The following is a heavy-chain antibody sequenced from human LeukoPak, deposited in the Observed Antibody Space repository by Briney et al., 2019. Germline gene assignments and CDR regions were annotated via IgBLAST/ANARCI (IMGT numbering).Heavy chain of an antibody. V-gene: IGHV1-46*01. CDR2: INPSGGST. Sequence: GASVKVSCKASGYTSTSYYMHWVRQAPGQGLEWMGIINPSGGSTSYAQKFQGRVTMTRDTSTSTVYMELSSLRSEDMAAYYCARDLEAVAGTVGEGYWGQGTLVTVSS. CDR3: ARDLEAVAGTVGEGY. CDR1: GYTSTSYY. J-gene: IGHJ4*02. D-gene: IGHD6-19*01.